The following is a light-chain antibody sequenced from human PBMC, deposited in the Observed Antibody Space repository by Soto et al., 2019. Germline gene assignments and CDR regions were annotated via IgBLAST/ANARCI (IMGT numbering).Light chain of an antibody. CDR1: QSVSSSY. CDR3: QQYDSSPRT. CDR2: RTS. V-gene: IGKV3-20*01. J-gene: IGKJ1*01. Sequence: EIVLTQSPGTLSLSPGERATLYCRASQSVSSSYLAWYQQKPGQAPRLLIYRTSNRATGIPDRFSGSGSGTDFTLTISRLEPEDFAVYWFQQYDSSPRTFGQGTKVEIK.